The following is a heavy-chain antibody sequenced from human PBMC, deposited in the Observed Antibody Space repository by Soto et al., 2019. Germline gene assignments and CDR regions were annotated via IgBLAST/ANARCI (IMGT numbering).Heavy chain of an antibody. D-gene: IGHD6-19*01. V-gene: IGHV4-31*03. CDR3: ARKGPMCSGWGNSWYYYGMHV. CDR2: IYYSGST. Sequence: SETLSLTCTVSGGSISSGDYYWSWIRQHPGKGLEWIGYIYYSGSTYYNPSLKSRVTISVDTSKNQFSLNLSSVTAADTAVYYGARKGPMCSGWGNSWYYYGMHVWGQGTTVTVSS. CDR1: GGSISSGDYY. J-gene: IGHJ6*02.